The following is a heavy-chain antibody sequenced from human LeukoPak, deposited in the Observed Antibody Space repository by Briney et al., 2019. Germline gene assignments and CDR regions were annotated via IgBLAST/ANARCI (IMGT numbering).Heavy chain of an antibody. Sequence: SETLSLTCTVSGGSISSSSYYWGWIRQPPGKGLEWIGSIYYSGSTYYNPSLKGRVTISVDTSKNQFSLKLSSVTAADTAVYYCASTMITFGGVIADDAFDIWGQGTMVTVSS. CDR3: ASTMITFGGVIADDAFDI. D-gene: IGHD3-16*02. J-gene: IGHJ3*02. V-gene: IGHV4-39*01. CDR1: GGSISSSSYY. CDR2: IYYSGST.